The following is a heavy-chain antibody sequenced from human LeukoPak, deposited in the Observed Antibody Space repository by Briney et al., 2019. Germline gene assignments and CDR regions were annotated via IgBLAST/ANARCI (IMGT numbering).Heavy chain of an antibody. V-gene: IGHV1-2*06. J-gene: IGHJ4*02. CDR2: INPNSGGT. Sequence: ASVKVSCKASGYTFTGYYMHWVRQAPGQGLEWMGRINPNSGGTNYAQKFQGRVTMTRDTSISTAYMELSRLRSDDTAVYYCARQYYYDSSGYSSIDYWGQGTLDTVSS. CDR3: ARQYYYDSSGYSSIDY. D-gene: IGHD3-22*01. CDR1: GYTFTGYY.